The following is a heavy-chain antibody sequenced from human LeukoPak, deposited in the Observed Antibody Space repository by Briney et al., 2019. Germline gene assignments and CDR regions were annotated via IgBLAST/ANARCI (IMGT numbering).Heavy chain of an antibody. CDR1: GLTFSSSW. CDR3: ARARQQWLEGPYYFDS. J-gene: IGHJ4*02. D-gene: IGHD6-19*01. CDR2: INPDGNKK. V-gene: IGHV3-7*01. Sequence: GGSLRLSCAVSGLTFSSSWMDWVRQAPGKGLEWVASINPDGNKKYSADSVKGRFTISRDNAENSLYLQMNSLRVEDTAVYYCARARQQWLEGPYYFDSWGQGTLVTVSS.